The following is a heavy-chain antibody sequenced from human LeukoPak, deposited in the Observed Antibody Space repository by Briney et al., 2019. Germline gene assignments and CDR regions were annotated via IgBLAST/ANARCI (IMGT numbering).Heavy chain of an antibody. CDR2: IYYNVAT. D-gene: IGHD5-24*01. V-gene: IGHV4-39*02. Sequence: SETLSLTCTVSGGSISSSIYYWGWFRQPPGKGLEWFGSIYYNVATYYNSSLKSRVTISVDTSKNHLSLKLSSVTAADTAVYYCARVRDGYNRNWAYWGQGTLVTVSS. CDR1: GGSISSSIYY. CDR3: ARVRDGYNRNWAY. J-gene: IGHJ4*02.